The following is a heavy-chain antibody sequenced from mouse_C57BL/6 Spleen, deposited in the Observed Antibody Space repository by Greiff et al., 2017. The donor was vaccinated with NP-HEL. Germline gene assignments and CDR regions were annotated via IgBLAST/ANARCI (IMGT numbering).Heavy chain of an antibody. J-gene: IGHJ4*01. V-gene: IGHV1-64*01. CDR1: GYTFTSYW. CDR2: IHPNSGST. Sequence: QVQLQQPGAELVKPGASVKLSCKASGYTFTSYWMHWVKQRPGQGLEWIGMIHPNSGSTNYNEKFKSKATLTVDKSSSTAYMQLSSLTSEDSAVYYCARVGYYSNYDYAMDYWGQGTSVTVSS. CDR3: ARVGYYSNYDYAMDY. D-gene: IGHD2-5*01.